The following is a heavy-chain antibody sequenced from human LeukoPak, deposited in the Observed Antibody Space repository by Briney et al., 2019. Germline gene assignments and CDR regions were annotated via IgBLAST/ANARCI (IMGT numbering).Heavy chain of an antibody. CDR2: ISPGGGTT. D-gene: IGHD3-3*01. Sequence: GGSLRLSCAVSGFAFGSEAMSWVRQSPARGLEWVASISPGGGTTYYADYVKGRFTISRDNSKNSLFVQMNSLRAEDTAVYYCAKDRLEWLLSSDYWGQGTLVTVSS. J-gene: IGHJ4*02. V-gene: IGHV3-23*01. CDR1: GFAFGSEA. CDR3: AKDRLEWLLSSDY.